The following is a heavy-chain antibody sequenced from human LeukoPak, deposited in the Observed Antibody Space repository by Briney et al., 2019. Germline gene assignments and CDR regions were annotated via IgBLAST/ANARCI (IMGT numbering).Heavy chain of an antibody. CDR1: GFTFSYYW. CDR2: IKQDRSEI. CDR3: ARENTALTSFDY. Sequence: SGKSLKLSCAPSGFTFSYYWMTWVRQAPGKGLEWVANIKQDRSEIHYVDSVKGRFTISRDNAKNSLYLQMNSLRLEDTAIYYCARENTALTSFDYWGQGILVTVSS. J-gene: IGHJ4*02. V-gene: IGHV3-7*01. D-gene: IGHD1-14*01.